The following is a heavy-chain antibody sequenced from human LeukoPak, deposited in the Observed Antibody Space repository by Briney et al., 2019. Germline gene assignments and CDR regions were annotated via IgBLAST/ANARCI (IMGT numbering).Heavy chain of an antibody. CDR2: ISSSGSTM. V-gene: IGHV3-48*03. CDR3: ASSSWYALDY. D-gene: IGHD6-13*01. J-gene: IGHJ4*02. CDR1: GFAFSSYE. Sequence: GGSLRLSCAAAGFAFSSYEMNWVRQAPGKGLEWISYISSSGSTMYYADSVKGRFTISRDNAKNSLYLQMNSLRAEDTAIYYCASSSWYALDYWGQGTLVTVSS.